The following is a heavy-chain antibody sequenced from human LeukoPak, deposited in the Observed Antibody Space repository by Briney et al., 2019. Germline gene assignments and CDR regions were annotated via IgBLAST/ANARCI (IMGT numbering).Heavy chain of an antibody. CDR2: IYYSGST. J-gene: IGHJ4*02. V-gene: IGHV4-59*08. Sequence: SETLSLTCTVSGGSISSYYWSWIRQPPGKGLEWIGYIYYSGSTNYNPSLKSRVTISVDTPKNQFSPKLSSVTAADTAVYYSARGLYGDNFDYWGQGTLVTVSS. CDR1: GGSISSYY. D-gene: IGHD4-17*01. CDR3: ARGLYGDNFDY.